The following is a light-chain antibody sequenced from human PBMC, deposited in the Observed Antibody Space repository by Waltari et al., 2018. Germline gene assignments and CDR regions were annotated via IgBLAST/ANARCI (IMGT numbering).Light chain of an antibody. CDR3: SSHTTSSTLV. CDR2: DVT. V-gene: IGLV2-14*03. Sequence: QSALTQPASVSGSPGQSITISCTGSSDDVGRYTFVSWYQQHPGKVPKLLIFDVTDRPSGVSDRFSGSKSGNTASPTISGLQPEDEADYYCSSHTTSSTLVFGGGTRVTVL. CDR1: SDDVGRYTF. J-gene: IGLJ2*01.